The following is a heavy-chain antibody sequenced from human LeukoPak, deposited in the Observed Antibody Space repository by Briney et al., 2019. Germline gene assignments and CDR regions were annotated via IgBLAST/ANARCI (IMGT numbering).Heavy chain of an antibody. J-gene: IGHJ4*02. CDR1: GFTVSIYD. Sequence: PGGSLRLSCAASGFTVSIYDMHWVRQATGKGLEWVSAIGTAGDTYYPGSMKRLFTISRENAKNSLYLRMNSLRAGDTAVYYCARETREEYFDYWGQGTLVTVSS. D-gene: IGHD1-26*01. CDR3: ARETREEYFDY. V-gene: IGHV3-13*01. CDR2: IGTAGDT.